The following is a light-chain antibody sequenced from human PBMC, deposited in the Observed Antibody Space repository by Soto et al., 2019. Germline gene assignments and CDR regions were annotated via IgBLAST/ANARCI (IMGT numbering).Light chain of an antibody. CDR2: GAS. CDR3: QHFKNWPPTVT. CDR1: QTLSSN. J-gene: IGKJ3*01. V-gene: IGKV3D-15*01. Sequence: EIMMTQSPATLSVSPGERVTLSCRATQTLSSNLAWYQQRPGQAPRLLIYGASIRATGVPARFSGSGSGSEFTLTISRLQSDDFGIYYCQHFKNWPPTVTFGPGTKVDLK.